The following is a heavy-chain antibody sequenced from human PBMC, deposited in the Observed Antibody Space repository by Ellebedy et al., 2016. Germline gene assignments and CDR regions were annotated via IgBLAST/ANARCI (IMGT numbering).Heavy chain of an antibody. V-gene: IGHV7-4-1*02. J-gene: IGHJ4*02. CDR3: ARAPYCNTASCYAEY. Sequence: ASVKVSCKASGYMFTSYAMRWVRQAPGQGLEWMGWINTNTGNPTYAQDFTGRFVFSLDTSVSTAYLQITGLQADDTAVYYCARAPYCNTASCYAEYWGQGTLVTVSS. D-gene: IGHD2/OR15-2a*01. CDR2: INTNTGNP. CDR1: GYMFTSYA.